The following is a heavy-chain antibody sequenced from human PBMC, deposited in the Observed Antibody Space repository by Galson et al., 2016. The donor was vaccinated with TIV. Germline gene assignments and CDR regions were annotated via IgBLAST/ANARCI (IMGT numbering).Heavy chain of an antibody. J-gene: IGHJ4*02. V-gene: IGHV3-33*01. CDR2: VWYDGSNK. CDR1: GFTFSSYG. Sequence: SLRLSCAASGFTFSSYGMHWVRLAPGKGLEWLAAVWYDGSNKHYAESVKGRFTISRDNSKNTLYLQMNSLSAEDTAVYYCAREFRDYYFDYWGQGTLVTVSP. D-gene: IGHD3/OR15-3a*01. CDR3: AREFRDYYFDY.